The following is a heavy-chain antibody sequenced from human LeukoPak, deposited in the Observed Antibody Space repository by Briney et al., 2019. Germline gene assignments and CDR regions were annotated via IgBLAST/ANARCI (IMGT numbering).Heavy chain of an antibody. Sequence: KPSETLSLTCTVSGGSISSSSYYWGWIRQPPGKGLEWIGSIYYSGSTYYNPSLKSRVTISVDTSKNQFSLKLSSVTAADTAVYYCARRGIVGANYYFDYWGQGTLVTVSS. D-gene: IGHD1-26*01. J-gene: IGHJ4*02. CDR3: ARRGIVGANYYFDY. V-gene: IGHV4-39*01. CDR1: GGSISSSSYY. CDR2: IYYSGST.